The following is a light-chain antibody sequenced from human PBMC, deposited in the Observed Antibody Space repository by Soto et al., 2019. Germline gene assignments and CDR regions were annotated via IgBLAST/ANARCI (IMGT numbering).Light chain of an antibody. Sequence: QPVLTQPPSVSGAPGQRVTISCTGSSSNLGATYAAHWYQQFPGTAPTLLIFDNDSRPSGVPDRFSGSKSGTSASLAITGLQAEDEADYYCQSYDTSLRGVVFGGGTKLTVL. CDR1: SSNLGATYA. CDR3: QSYDTSLRGVV. V-gene: IGLV1-40*01. J-gene: IGLJ3*02. CDR2: DND.